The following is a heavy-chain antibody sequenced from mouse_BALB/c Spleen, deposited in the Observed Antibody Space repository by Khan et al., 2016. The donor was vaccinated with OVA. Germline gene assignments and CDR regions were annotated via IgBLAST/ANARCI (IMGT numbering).Heavy chain of an antibody. D-gene: IGHD2-3*01. V-gene: IGHV14-1*02. Sequence: VQLKQSGAELVRPGALVKLSCKASGFNITDYYMHWVKQRPEQGLVWIGRIDPENGNNIYDPKFQGKARITSDTSSNTAYLQLSRLTSEDTAVDYFARDGCTPRFAYWGQGTWVTVSA. J-gene: IGHJ3*01. CDR2: IDPENGNN. CDR1: GFNITDYY. CDR3: ARDGCTPRFAY.